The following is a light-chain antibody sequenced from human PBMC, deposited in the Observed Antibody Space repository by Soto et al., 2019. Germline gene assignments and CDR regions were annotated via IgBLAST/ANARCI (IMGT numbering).Light chain of an antibody. V-gene: IGKV4-1*01. J-gene: IGKJ1*01. CDR1: QSVLYSSNNKNY. CDR3: QQYYSTSLT. Sequence: DIVMTQSPDSLAVSLGERATINCKSSQSVLYSSNNKNYLAWYQQTPGQPPKLLIYWASTRDSGVPDRFSGSGSGTDFTLTISSLQAEDVAVYYCQQYYSTSLTFGQGPKVEIK. CDR2: WAS.